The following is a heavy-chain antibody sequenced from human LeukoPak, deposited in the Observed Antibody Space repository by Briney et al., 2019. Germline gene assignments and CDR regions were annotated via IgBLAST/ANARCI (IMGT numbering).Heavy chain of an antibody. V-gene: IGHV4-61*02. Sequence: PSETLSLTCSVSGGSIISGNHYWSWIRQPAGKGLEWIGRIYTSGTNYNPTLKSRVTMSVDTSQNQFSLKLSSVTAADTAVYYCARFQSSSSWDYYYGLDVWGQGTTVTVSS. CDR3: ARFQSSSSWDYYYGLDV. CDR2: IYTSGT. J-gene: IGHJ6*02. D-gene: IGHD2-2*01. CDR1: GGSIISGNHY.